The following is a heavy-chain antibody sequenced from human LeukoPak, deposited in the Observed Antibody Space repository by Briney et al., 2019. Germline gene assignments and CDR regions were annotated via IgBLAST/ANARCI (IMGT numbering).Heavy chain of an antibody. CDR2: IIPIFGTA. D-gene: IGHD6-19*01. CDR3: ARDLYSSGWLFDY. CDR1: GGTFSSYA. J-gene: IGHJ4*02. Sequence: SVKVSCTASGGTFSSYAISWVRQAPGQGLEWMGGIIPIFGTANYAQKFQGRVTITADESTSTAYMELSSLRSEDTAVYYCARDLYSSGWLFDYWGQGTLVTVSS. V-gene: IGHV1-69*13.